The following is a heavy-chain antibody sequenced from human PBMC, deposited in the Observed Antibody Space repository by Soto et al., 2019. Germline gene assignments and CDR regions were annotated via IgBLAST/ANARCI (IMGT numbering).Heavy chain of an antibody. D-gene: IGHD3-3*01. Sequence: ASVKVSCKASGYTFTSYDINWVRQATGQGLEWMGWMNPNSGNTGYAQKFQGRVTMTRNTSISTAYMELSSLRSEDTAVYYCASRFVYDFWSGPGEKYAFDIWGQGTMVTVSS. CDR1: GYTFTSYD. J-gene: IGHJ3*02. V-gene: IGHV1-8*01. CDR3: ASRFVYDFWSGPGEKYAFDI. CDR2: MNPNSGNT.